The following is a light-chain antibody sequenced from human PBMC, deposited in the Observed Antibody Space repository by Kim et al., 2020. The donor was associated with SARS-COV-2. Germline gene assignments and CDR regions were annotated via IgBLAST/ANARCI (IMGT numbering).Light chain of an antibody. Sequence: SYELTQPPSVSVSPGQTARITCSGDALPKQYAYWYQQKPGQAPVLVIYKDSERPSGIPERFSGSSSGTTVTLTISGVQAEDEADYYCQSADSSGTPNWV. CDR2: KDS. V-gene: IGLV3-25*03. CDR3: QSADSSGTPNWV. CDR1: ALPKQY. J-gene: IGLJ3*02.